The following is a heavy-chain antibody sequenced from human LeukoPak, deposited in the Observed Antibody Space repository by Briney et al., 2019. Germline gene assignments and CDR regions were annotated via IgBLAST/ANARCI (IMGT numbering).Heavy chain of an antibody. J-gene: IGHJ4*02. CDR2: LSSTGTT. V-gene: IGHV3-23*05. D-gene: IGHD6-13*01. Sequence: GGSLRLSCAASGISFSSYGISWVRQAPGKGLEWVSTLSSTGTTFYAGSVEGRFTISRANSENTLYLQMDSLRAADTALYYCARFGYSSSWFFFNFWGQGTLVTVSS. CDR3: ARFGYSSSWFFFNF. CDR1: GISFSSYG.